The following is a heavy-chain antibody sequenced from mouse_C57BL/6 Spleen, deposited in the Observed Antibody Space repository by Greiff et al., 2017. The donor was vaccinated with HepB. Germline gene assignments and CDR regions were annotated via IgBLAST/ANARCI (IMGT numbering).Heavy chain of an antibody. V-gene: IGHV1-82*01. D-gene: IGHD1-1*01. J-gene: IGHJ4*01. CDR2: IYPGDGDT. Sequence: QVQLQQSGPELVKPGASVKISCKASGYAFSSSWMNWVKQRPGKGLEWIGRIYPGDGDTNYNGKFKGKATLTADKSSSTAYMQLSSLTAEDSAVSFCARSRIDYYGSSYNYAMDYWGQGTSVTVSS. CDR1: GYAFSSSW. CDR3: ARSRIDYYGSSYNYAMDY.